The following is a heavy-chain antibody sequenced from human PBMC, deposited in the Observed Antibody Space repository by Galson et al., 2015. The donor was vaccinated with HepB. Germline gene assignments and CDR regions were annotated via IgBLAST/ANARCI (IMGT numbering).Heavy chain of an antibody. J-gene: IGHJ3*02. CDR1: GYTFTSYA. D-gene: IGHD6-19*01. CDR3: ARETGGRPIAVAAPGAFGI. V-gene: IGHV1-3*01. CDR2: INAGNGNT. Sequence: SVKVSCKASGYTFTSYAMHWVRQAPGQRLEWMGWINAGNGNTKYSQKFQGRVTITRDTSASTAYMELSSLRSEDTAVYYCARETGGRPIAVAAPGAFGIWGQGTMVTVSS.